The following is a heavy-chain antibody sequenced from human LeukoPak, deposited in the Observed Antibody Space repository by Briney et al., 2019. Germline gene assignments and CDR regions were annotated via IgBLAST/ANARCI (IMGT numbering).Heavy chain of an antibody. D-gene: IGHD3-22*01. CDR3: AKGSYYDSSGSFYFDY. Sequence: GGSLRLSCAASGFTFSSYAMSWVRQAPGKGLEWVSGISGSGDNTYYADSVKGRFTISRDNSKNTLYVQVNSLGTEDTAPYYCAKGSYYDSSGSFYFDYWGQGTLVTVSS. CDR1: GFTFSSYA. CDR2: ISGSGDNT. J-gene: IGHJ4*02. V-gene: IGHV3-23*01.